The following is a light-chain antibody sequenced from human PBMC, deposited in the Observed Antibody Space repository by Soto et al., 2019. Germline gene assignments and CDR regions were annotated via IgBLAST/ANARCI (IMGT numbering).Light chain of an antibody. CDR1: QSITGY. Sequence: DIQMTQSPSSLSASVGDRVTITCRASQSITGYLNWYQQKPGKVPKLLIYAASTLQSGVPSRFSGSGSGTDFTLTLSSLQAEDSATYYCQQSFIAPWTFGQGTKVDNK. J-gene: IGKJ1*01. CDR2: AAS. V-gene: IGKV1-39*01. CDR3: QQSFIAPWT.